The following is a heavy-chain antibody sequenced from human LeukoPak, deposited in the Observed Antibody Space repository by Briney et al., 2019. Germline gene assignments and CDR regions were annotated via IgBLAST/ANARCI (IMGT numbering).Heavy chain of an antibody. CDR2: ISGSGGST. Sequence: PGGSLRLSCAASGFTFSSYAMSWVRQAPGKGLEWVSGISGSGGSTYYADSVKGRFTISRDDSKTTLYLQMNSLRGEDTAVYYCAKAVSGSYSFDYWGQGTLVTVSS. CDR3: AKAVSGSYSFDY. V-gene: IGHV3-23*01. D-gene: IGHD1-26*01. J-gene: IGHJ4*02. CDR1: GFTFSSYA.